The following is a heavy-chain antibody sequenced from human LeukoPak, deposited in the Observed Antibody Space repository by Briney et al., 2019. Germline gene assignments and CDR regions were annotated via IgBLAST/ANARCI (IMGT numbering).Heavy chain of an antibody. D-gene: IGHD3-22*01. CDR2: IYYSGNT. CDR1: GGSIRDTTYY. J-gene: IGHJ4*02. V-gene: IGHV4-39*07. CDR3: ARTPHFFDISGSRYYFDY. Sequence: SETLSLTCTVSGGSIRDTTYYWGWIRQPPGKGLEWIGSIYYSGNTYYNPSLMSRVTISVATSKNQFSLNLSSVAAADTAGYYWARTPHFFDISGSRYYFDYWGQGTLVTVSS.